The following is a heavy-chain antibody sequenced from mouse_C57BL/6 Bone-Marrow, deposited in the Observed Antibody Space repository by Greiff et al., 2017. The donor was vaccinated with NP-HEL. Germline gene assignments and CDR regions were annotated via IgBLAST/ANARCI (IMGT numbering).Heavy chain of an antibody. CDR3: ARQRWDDY. J-gene: IGHJ2*01. D-gene: IGHD4-1*01. Sequence: EVQGVESGGDLVKPGGSLKLSCAASGFTFSSYGMSWVRQTPDKRLEWVATISSGGSYTYYPDSVKGRFTISRDNAKNTLYLQMSSLKSEDTAMYYCARQRWDDYWGQGTTLTVSS. V-gene: IGHV5-6*01. CDR1: GFTFSSYG. CDR2: ISSGGSYT.